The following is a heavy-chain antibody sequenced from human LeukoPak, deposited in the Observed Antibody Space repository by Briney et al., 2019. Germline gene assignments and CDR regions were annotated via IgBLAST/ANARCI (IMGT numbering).Heavy chain of an antibody. CDR1: GFTFSTYA. V-gene: IGHV3-23*01. Sequence: GGSLRLSCAASGFTFSTYAMSWVRQIPGKGLEWVSAISGSDDGTYYADSVKGRFTISRDNSKNTLYLQMNSLRAEDTAVYYCAKPLWFGESLTIDYWGQGTLVTVSS. J-gene: IGHJ4*02. D-gene: IGHD3-10*01. CDR2: ISGSDDGT. CDR3: AKPLWFGESLTIDY.